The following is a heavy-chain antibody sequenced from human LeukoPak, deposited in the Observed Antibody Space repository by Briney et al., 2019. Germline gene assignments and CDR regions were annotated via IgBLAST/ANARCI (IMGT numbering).Heavy chain of an antibody. CDR2: IYYSGST. CDR1: GGSISSYY. CDR3: ARARRYDSSMSFDY. J-gene: IGHJ4*02. D-gene: IGHD3-22*01. Sequence: SETLSLTCTVSGGSISSYYWSWIRQPPGKGLEWIGYIYYSGSTNYNPSLRSRVTISVDTSKNQFSLKLSSVTAADTAVYYCARARRYDSSMSFDYWGQGTLVTVSS. V-gene: IGHV4-59*01.